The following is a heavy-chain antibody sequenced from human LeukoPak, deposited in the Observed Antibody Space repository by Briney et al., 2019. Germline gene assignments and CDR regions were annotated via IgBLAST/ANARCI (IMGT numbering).Heavy chain of an antibody. CDR2: IYYSGST. D-gene: IGHD6-13*01. CDR3: ARGYSSSWYWFDP. CDR1: GGSISSYY. V-gene: IGHV4-59*01. Sequence: SETLSLTCTVSGGSISSYYWSWIRQPPGKGLEWIGYIYYSGSTNYNPSLKSRVTISVDTSKNQFSLKLSSVTAADTAVYYCARGYSSSWYWFDPWGQGTLVTVSS. J-gene: IGHJ5*02.